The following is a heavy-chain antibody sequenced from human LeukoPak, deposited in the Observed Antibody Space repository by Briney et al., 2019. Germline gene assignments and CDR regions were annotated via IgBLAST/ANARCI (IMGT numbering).Heavy chain of an antibody. J-gene: IGHJ3*02. CDR1: GFTFSTYA. V-gene: IGHV3-23*01. CDR2: FSNSGET. Sequence: GGSLRLSCAASGFTFSTYAMAWVRQAPGKGLEWVSAFSNSGETHYADSVKGRFTISRDNARNSLYLQMNSLRAEDTAVYYCARDGSGYDDAFDIWGQGTMVTVSS. D-gene: IGHD3-10*01. CDR3: ARDGSGYDDAFDI.